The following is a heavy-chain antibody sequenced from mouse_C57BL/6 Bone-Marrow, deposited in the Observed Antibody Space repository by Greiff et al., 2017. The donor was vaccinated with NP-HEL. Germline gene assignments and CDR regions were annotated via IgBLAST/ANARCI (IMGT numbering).Heavy chain of an antibody. CDR3: ARWGYGSSPYWYFDV. D-gene: IGHD1-1*01. V-gene: IGHV1-81*01. CDR1: GYTFTSYG. CDR2: IYPRSGNT. Sequence: QVQLQQSGAELARPGASVKLSCKASGYTFTSYGISWVKQRTGQGLEWIGEIYPRSGNTYYNEKFKGKATLTADKSSSTAYMELRSLTSEDSAVYVCARWGYGSSPYWYFDVWGTGTTVTVSS. J-gene: IGHJ1*03.